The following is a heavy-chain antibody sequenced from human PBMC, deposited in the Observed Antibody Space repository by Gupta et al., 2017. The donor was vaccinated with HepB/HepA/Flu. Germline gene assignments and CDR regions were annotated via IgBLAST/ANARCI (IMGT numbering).Heavy chain of an antibody. V-gene: IGHV3-9*01. CDR2: ISWNGGSI. CDR3: AKSLDTTMVYGINFDY. J-gene: IGHJ4*02. D-gene: IGHD5-18*01. Sequence: VQLVESGGGLLQPGRSLRLSCAASGFTFDDYAMHWVRQAPGKGLEWVSGISWNGGSIDYADSVKGRFTISRDNAKNSLYLQMTSLTAEDTALYYCAKSLDTTMVYGINFDYWGQGTLVTVSS. CDR1: GFTFDDYA.